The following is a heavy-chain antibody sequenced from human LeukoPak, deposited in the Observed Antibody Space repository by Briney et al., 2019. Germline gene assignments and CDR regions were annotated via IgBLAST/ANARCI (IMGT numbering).Heavy chain of an antibody. CDR1: GFTFSSYG. CDR2: TRYDGSNK. Sequence: GGSLRLSCAASGFTFSSYGMHWVRQAPGKGLEWVAFTRYDGSNKYYADSVKGRFTISRDNSKNTLYLQMNSLRAEDTAVYYCAKVVVAATTGDGDYWGQGTLVTVSS. J-gene: IGHJ4*02. CDR3: AKVVVAATTGDGDY. V-gene: IGHV3-30*02. D-gene: IGHD2-15*01.